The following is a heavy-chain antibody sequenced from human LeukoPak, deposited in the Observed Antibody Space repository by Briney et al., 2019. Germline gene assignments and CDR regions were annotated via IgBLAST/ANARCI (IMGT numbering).Heavy chain of an antibody. V-gene: IGHV1-69*04. J-gene: IGHJ2*01. Sequence: SVKVSCKASGGTFISYAISWVRQAPGQGLEWMGRIIPILGIANYAQKFQGRVTITADKSTSTAYMELSSLRSEDTAVYYCARAVTTGYFDLWGRGTLVTVSS. CDR1: GGTFISYA. D-gene: IGHD4-17*01. CDR2: IIPILGIA. CDR3: ARAVTTGYFDL.